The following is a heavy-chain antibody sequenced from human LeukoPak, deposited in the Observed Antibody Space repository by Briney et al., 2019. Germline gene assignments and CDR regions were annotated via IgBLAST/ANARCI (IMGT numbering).Heavy chain of an antibody. V-gene: IGHV3-23*01. Sequence: GGSLRLSCEASRFSFSTYPVGWVRRAPGKGLEWVSRISASGDVTFHADPLKGRFTISRDNSKNTLYLQMDSLRAEDTAKYYCAKSLLTTASGPGRAFDIWGQGTMVTVSA. D-gene: IGHD1-26*01. CDR1: RFSFSTYP. J-gene: IGHJ3*02. CDR2: ISASGDVT. CDR3: AKSLLTTASGPGRAFDI.